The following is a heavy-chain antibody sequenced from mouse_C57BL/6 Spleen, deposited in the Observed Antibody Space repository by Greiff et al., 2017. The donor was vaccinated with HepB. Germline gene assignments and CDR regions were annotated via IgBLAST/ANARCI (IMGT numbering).Heavy chain of an antibody. CDR1: GYTFTSYW. D-gene: IGHD1-1*01. V-gene: IGHV1-55*01. Sequence: VQLQQPGAELVKPGASVKMSCKASGYTFTSYWITWVKQRPGQGLEWIGDIYPGSGSTNYNEKFKSKATLTVDTTSSTAYMQLSSLTSEDSAVYYCARRDYGRDMDYWGQGTSVTVSS. CDR2: IYPGSGST. J-gene: IGHJ4*01. CDR3: ARRDYGRDMDY.